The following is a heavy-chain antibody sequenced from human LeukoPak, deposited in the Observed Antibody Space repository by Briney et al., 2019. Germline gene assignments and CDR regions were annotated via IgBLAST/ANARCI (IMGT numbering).Heavy chain of an antibody. Sequence: GGSLRLSCAASGFTFSSYGMSWVRQAPGKGLEWVSAISGSGGSTYYADSVKGRFTISRDNVKNSLYLQMNSLRAEDTAVYYCAKDASSGWPNWFDPWGQGTLVTVSS. J-gene: IGHJ5*02. D-gene: IGHD6-19*01. CDR2: ISGSGGST. CDR3: AKDASSGWPNWFDP. V-gene: IGHV3-23*01. CDR1: GFTFSSYG.